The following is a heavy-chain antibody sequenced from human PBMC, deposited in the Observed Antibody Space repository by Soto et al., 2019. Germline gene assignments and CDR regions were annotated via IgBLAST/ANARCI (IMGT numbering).Heavy chain of an antibody. CDR1: GSSFGAIG. J-gene: IGHJ5*02. Sequence: SETPCLRSSVAGSSFGAIGGSWLRQPPGKGLEWVGYIYYGGTTSYNPSLQSRVTISLETSKSQFSLRLTSVTAADTAAYYCARLGAYYQSLDPLVPGTLVTVSS. V-gene: IGHV4-59*08. D-gene: IGHD3-22*01. CDR2: IYYGGTT. CDR3: ARLGAYYQSLDP.